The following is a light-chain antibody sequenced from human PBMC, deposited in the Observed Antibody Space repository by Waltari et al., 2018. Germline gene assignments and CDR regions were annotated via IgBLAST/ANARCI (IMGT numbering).Light chain of an antibody. Sequence: ELVMTPSPATLSVFPGERATLPCRASQSIRSNLAWYQHKPGQAPRLLIYGASTRATGIPARFSGSGSGTEFTLTISSLQSEDFAVYFCQQYDNWLGTFGQGTKVEIK. CDR2: GAS. CDR1: QSIRSN. V-gene: IGKV3-15*01. CDR3: QQYDNWLGT. J-gene: IGKJ1*01.